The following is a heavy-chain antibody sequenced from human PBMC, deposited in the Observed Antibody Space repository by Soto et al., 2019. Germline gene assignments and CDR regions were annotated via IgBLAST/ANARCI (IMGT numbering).Heavy chain of an antibody. CDR3: TSDTARVYYGMDV. D-gene: IGHD5-18*01. CDR2: IRSKANSYAT. V-gene: IGHV3-73*02. CDR1: GFTYSGSA. Sequence: EVQLVESGGGLVQPGGSLKLSCAASGFTYSGSAMRWVRQASGKGLEWVGRIRSKANSYATAYAASVKGRFTISRDDSKNTAYLQMNSLKTEDTAVYYCTSDTARVYYGMDVWGQGTTVTVSS. J-gene: IGHJ6*02.